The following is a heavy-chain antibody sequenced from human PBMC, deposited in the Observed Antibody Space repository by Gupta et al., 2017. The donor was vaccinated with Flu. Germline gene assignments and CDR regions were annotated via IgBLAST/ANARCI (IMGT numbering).Heavy chain of an antibody. CDR3: AARRKDLNWFDP. V-gene: IGHV4-39*01. D-gene: IGHD1-14*01. J-gene: IGHJ5*02. CDR2: IHHSGRT. Sequence: QLQLQESGPGLVKPSETLSLTCTDSGDSISNSDFYWAWIRQPPGKGLECIGGIHHSGRTYYNPSLKSRVTMSVDTPKYQFSLKLSSVTAADTAVYYCAARRKDLNWFDPWGQGTLVTVSS. CDR1: GDSISNSDFY.